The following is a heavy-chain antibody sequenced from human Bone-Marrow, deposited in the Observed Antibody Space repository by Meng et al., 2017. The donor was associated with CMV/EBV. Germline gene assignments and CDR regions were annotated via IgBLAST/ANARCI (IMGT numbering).Heavy chain of an antibody. D-gene: IGHD6-13*01. J-gene: IGHJ5*02. CDR2: FCYSGTT. CDR1: GGSINTDHYC. CDR3: ARDLAAAGIHWFDP. Sequence: GSLRLSCTVSGGSINTDHYCWGWIRQPPGKGLEWIGNFCYSGTTSYNPSLNSRVSMSVDTSKSRFSLTLRSVTAADTAVYYCARDLAAAGIHWFDPWGQGTLVPVSS. V-gene: IGHV4-39*02.